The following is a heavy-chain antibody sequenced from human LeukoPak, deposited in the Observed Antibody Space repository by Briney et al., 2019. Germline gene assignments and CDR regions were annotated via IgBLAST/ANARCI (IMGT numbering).Heavy chain of an antibody. CDR3: ARVPIAYYDFWSDTKNYYYYGMDV. J-gene: IGHJ6*02. Sequence: SETLSLTCTVSGGSISSYYWSWIRQSPGKGLEWIGYIYYSGNTNYNPSLKSRVTMSVDTSKNQFSLRLSSVTAADTAVYYCARVPIAYYDFWSDTKNYYYYGMDVWGQGTTVTVSS. D-gene: IGHD3-3*01. V-gene: IGHV4-59*01. CDR1: GGSISSYY. CDR2: IYYSGNT.